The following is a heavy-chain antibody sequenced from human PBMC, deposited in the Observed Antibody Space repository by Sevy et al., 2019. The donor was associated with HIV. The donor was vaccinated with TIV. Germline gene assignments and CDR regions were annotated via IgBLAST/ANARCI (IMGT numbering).Heavy chain of an antibody. CDR1: GFTFSSYS. D-gene: IGHD5-18*01. Sequence: GGSLRLSCAASGFTFSSYSMNWVRQAPGKGLEWVSYISSSSSTIYYADSVKGRFTISRDNAKNSLYLQMNSLRAEDTAVYYCARGGIGYSYGLVDYWGQGTLVTDSS. CDR2: ISSSSSTI. CDR3: ARGGIGYSYGLVDY. J-gene: IGHJ4*02. V-gene: IGHV3-48*01.